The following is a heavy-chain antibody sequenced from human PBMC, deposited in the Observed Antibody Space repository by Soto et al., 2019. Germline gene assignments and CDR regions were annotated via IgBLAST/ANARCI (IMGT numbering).Heavy chain of an antibody. Sequence: SETLSLTCTVSGGSISSYYWSWIRQPPGKGLEWIGYIYYSGSTNYNPSLKSRVTISLDTSKNQFSLKLSSVTAADTAVYYCAREQIYSYDDVVSTTGFDYWGQGTLVTVSS. CDR1: GGSISSYY. CDR2: IYYSGST. CDR3: AREQIYSYDDVVSTTGFDY. V-gene: IGHV4-59*01. D-gene: IGHD3-22*01. J-gene: IGHJ4*02.